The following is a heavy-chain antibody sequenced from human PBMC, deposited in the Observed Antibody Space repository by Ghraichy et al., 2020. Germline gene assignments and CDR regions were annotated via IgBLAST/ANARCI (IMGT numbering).Heavy chain of an antibody. CDR3: ARGTTNNYYGMDV. V-gene: IGHV4-30-2*01. CDR2: IYHSGST. J-gene: IGHJ6*02. Sequence: SETLSLTCAVSGGSISSGGYSWSWIRQPPGKGLEWIGYIYHSGSTYYNPSLKSRVTISVDRSKNQFSLKLSSVTAADTAVYYCARGTTNNYYGMDVWGQGTTVTVSS. D-gene: IGHD1-7*01. CDR1: GGSISSGGYS.